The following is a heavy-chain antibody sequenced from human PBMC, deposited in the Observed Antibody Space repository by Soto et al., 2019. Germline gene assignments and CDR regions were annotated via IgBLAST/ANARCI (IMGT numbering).Heavy chain of an antibody. V-gene: IGHV1-2*02. CDR2: INPNSGGT. D-gene: IGHD6-13*01. J-gene: IGHJ4*02. CDR1: GYTFTGYY. Sequence: QVQLVQSGAEVKKPGASVKVSCKASGYTFTGYYMHWVRQAPGQGLEWMGWINPNSGGTNYAQKFQGRVTMTRDTSISTAYLELSRLRSDDTAVYYCARDIFCEGSAAGRDYWGQGTLVTVSS. CDR3: ARDIFCEGSAAGRDY.